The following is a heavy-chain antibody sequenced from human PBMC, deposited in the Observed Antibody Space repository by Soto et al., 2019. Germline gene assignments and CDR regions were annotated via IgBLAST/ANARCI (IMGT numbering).Heavy chain of an antibody. D-gene: IGHD6-19*01. CDR2: VYYSGST. V-gene: IGHV4-59*01. CDR3: GSSSGWYYFDY. CDR1: GGSISSYY. J-gene: IGHJ4*02. Sequence: SETLSLTCTVSGGSISSYYWSWIRQPPGKGLEWIASVYYSGSTNYNPSLKSRVTISMGTSKNQFSLKMSSVTAADTAVYYCGSSSGWYYFDYWGQGTLVTVSS.